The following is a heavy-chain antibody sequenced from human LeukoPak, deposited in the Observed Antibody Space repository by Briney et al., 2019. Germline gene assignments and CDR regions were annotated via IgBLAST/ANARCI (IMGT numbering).Heavy chain of an antibody. V-gene: IGHV3-9*01. CDR2: ISWNSGSI. CDR1: GFTFDDYA. J-gene: IGHJ4*02. Sequence: GRSLRLSCAASGFTFDDYAMHWVRQAPGKGLEWVSGISWNSGSIGYEDSVKGRFTISRDNAKNSLYLQMNSLRAEDTALYYCAKDISGSRGWSRFGYWGQGTLVTVSS. D-gene: IGHD6-19*01. CDR3: AKDISGSRGWSRFGY.